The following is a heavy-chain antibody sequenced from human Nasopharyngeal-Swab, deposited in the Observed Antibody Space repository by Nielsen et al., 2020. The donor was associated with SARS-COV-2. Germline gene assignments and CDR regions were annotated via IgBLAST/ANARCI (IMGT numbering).Heavy chain of an antibody. CDR3: ARENSSSYYYYMDV. Sequence: SETLSLTCTVSGGSVSSGSYYWSWIRQPPGKGLEWIGYIYYSGSTNYNPSLKSRVTISVDTSKNQFSLKLSSVTAADTAVYYCARENSSSYYYYMDVWGKGTTVTVSS. CDR2: IYYSGST. D-gene: IGHD5-18*01. J-gene: IGHJ6*03. CDR1: GGSVSSGSYY. V-gene: IGHV4-61*01.